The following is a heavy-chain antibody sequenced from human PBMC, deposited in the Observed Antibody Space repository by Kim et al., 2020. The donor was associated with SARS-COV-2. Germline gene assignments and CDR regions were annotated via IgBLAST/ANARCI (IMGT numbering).Heavy chain of an antibody. CDR3: ASYEKSLSAAGTMLDI. CDR1: GGSFSGYY. D-gene: IGHD6-13*01. CDR2: INHSGST. J-gene: IGHJ3*02. V-gene: IGHV4-34*01. Sequence: SETLSLTCAVYGGSFSGYYWSWIRQPPGKGLEWIGEINHSGSTNYNPSLKSRVTISVDTSKNQFSLKLSSVTAADTAVYYCASYEKSLSAAGTMLDIWGQGTMVTVSS.